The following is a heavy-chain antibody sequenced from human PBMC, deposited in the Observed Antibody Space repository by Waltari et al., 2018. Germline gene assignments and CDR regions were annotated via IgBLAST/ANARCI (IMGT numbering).Heavy chain of an antibody. V-gene: IGHV4-31*03. D-gene: IGHD4-17*01. CDR3: ARDQADYGGNSVASYYGMDV. J-gene: IGHJ6*02. Sequence: QVQLQESGPGLVKPSQTLSLTCPVSGGSISSGGYYWSWIRHPPVKGLEWIGYIYYSGSTYYNPSLKSRVTISVDTSKNQFSLKLSSVTAADTAVYYCARDQADYGGNSVASYYGMDVWGQGTTVTVSS. CDR1: GGSISSGGYY. CDR2: IYYSGST.